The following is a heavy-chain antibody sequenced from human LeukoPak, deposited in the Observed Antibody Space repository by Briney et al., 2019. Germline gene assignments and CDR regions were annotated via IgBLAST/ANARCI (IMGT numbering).Heavy chain of an antibody. CDR1: GYTFTSYG. Sequence: PGASVKVSCKASGYTFTSYGISWVRQAPGQGLEWMGGIIPIFGTANYAQKFQGRVTITADESTSTAYMELSSLRSEDTAVYYCARANGSSSRDYYYYYMDVWGKGTTVTVSS. D-gene: IGHD6-6*01. CDR2: IIPIFGTA. J-gene: IGHJ6*03. V-gene: IGHV1-69*13. CDR3: ARANGSSSRDYYYYYMDV.